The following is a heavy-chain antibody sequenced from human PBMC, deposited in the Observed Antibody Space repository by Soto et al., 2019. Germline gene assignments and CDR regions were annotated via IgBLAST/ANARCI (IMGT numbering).Heavy chain of an antibody. J-gene: IGHJ4*02. V-gene: IGHV4-59*01. D-gene: IGHD1-26*01. CDR3: ARGSYGRLFDY. CDR1: GGSISSYY. Sequence: SETLSLTCTVSGGSISSYYWSWIRQPPGKGLEWIGYIYYSGSTNYNPSLKSRVTISVDTSKNQFSLKLSSVTAADTAVYYCARGSYGRLFDYWGQGTLVTVSS. CDR2: IYYSGST.